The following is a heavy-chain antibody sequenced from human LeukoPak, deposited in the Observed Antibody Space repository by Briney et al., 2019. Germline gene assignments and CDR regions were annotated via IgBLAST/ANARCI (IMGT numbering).Heavy chain of an antibody. V-gene: IGHV1-18*01. CDR3: ARVADPRYYYGMDV. CDR1: GYTFTSYG. Sequence: ASVKVSCKASGYTFTSYGISWARQAPGQGLEWMGWISAYNGNTNYAQKLQGRVTMTTDTSTSTAYMELRSLRSDDTAVYYCARVADPRYYYGMDVWGQGTTVTVSS. CDR2: ISAYNGNT. J-gene: IGHJ6*02.